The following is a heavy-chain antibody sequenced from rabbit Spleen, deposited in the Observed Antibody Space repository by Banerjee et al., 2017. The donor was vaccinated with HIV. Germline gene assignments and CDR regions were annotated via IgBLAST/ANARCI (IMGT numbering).Heavy chain of an antibody. J-gene: IGHJ4*01. CDR2: IVTVSANT. D-gene: IGHD4-1*01. CDR1: GFDFSRYY. CDR3: SRDISGWVEFNL. V-gene: IGHV1S47*01. Sequence: QEQLKESGGGLVQPGGSLKLSCKASGFDFSRYYMCWVRQAPGKGLEWIACIVTVSANTYYASWAKGRFTITRSTSLNTVTLQMTSLTAADTATYFCSRDISGWVEFNLWGPGTLVTVS.